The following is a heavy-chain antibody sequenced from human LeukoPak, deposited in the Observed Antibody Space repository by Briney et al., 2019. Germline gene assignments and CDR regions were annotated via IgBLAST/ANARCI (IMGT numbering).Heavy chain of an antibody. CDR1: GFTFSSYA. CDR2: ISGSGGST. D-gene: IGHD5-12*01. J-gene: IGHJ6*03. CDR3: ARVGGYWESQNYYYMDV. V-gene: IGHV3-23*01. Sequence: GGSLRLSCAASGFTFSSYAMSWVRQAPGKGLEWVSAISGSGGSTYYADSVKGRFTISRDNSKNTLYLQMNSLRAEDTAVYYCARVGGYWESQNYYYMDVWGKGTTVTVSS.